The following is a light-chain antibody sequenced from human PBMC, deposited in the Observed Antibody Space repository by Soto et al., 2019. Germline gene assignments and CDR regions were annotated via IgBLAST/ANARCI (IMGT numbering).Light chain of an antibody. CDR1: QSVSSRY. J-gene: IGKJ2*01. V-gene: IGKV3-20*01. CDR2: GAS. Sequence: EIVLTQSPGTLSLSPGERATLSCRASQSVSSRYLAWYQPKPGQAPRLLIYGASNRATGIPDRFSGSGSGTDFTLTISRLEPEDFAVYFCQQYNNSPEYTFGQGTKLEIK. CDR3: QQYNNSPEYT.